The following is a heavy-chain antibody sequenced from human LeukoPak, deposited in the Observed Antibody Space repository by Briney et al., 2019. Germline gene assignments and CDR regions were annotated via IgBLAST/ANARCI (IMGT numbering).Heavy chain of an antibody. J-gene: IGHJ4*02. Sequence: GGSLRLRCAGSGFPPWRYAMSWVRQSPEKGLEWLADISGGGDGAHYADSVQGRFTISRDNSQSLVFLQMNSLRDQDTAIYYCVRVNYGGNSGYHFDSWGQGTMVTVSS. D-gene: IGHD4-23*01. CDR2: ISGGGDGA. CDR3: VRVNYGGNSGYHFDS. CDR1: GFPPWRYA. V-gene: IGHV3-23*01.